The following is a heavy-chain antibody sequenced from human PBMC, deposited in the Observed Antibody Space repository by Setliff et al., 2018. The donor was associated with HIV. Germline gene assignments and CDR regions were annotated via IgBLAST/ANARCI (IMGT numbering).Heavy chain of an antibody. Sequence: LSLTCAVYGGSFSDYSWTWIRQPPGRGLEWIGEINHSGSTSYNPSLKSRVSMSVDTSKNQFSLKLSSVTAADTAIFYCARATTGYSSIWYRNGLTYYYYMDVWGRGTKVTV. CDR3: ARATTGYSSIWYRNGLTYYYYMDV. CDR2: INHSGST. CDR1: GGSFSDYS. D-gene: IGHD6-13*01. J-gene: IGHJ6*03. V-gene: IGHV4-34*01.